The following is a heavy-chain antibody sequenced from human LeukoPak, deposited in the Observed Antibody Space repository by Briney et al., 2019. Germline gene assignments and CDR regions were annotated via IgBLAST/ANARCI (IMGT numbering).Heavy chain of an antibody. Sequence: SETLSLTCTVSGGSISSGGYYWSCIRQHPGKGLECIGYIYYSGSTYYNPSLKSRVTISVDTSKNQFSLKLSSVTAADTVVYYCARFCEDGSGYYYSLFDYWGQGTLVTVSS. CDR1: GGSISSGGYY. D-gene: IGHD3-22*01. J-gene: IGHJ4*02. CDR2: IYYSGST. V-gene: IGHV4-31*03. CDR3: ARFCEDGSGYYYSLFDY.